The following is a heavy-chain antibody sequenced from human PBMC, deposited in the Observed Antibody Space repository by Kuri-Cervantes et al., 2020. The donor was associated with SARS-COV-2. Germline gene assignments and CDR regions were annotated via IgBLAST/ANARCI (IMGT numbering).Heavy chain of an antibody. CDR3: ARDFGYLNSYGYD. J-gene: IGHJ4*02. D-gene: IGHD5-18*01. Sequence: GESLKISCAASGFTFSSYSMNWVRQAPGKGLEWVSSIRSSSSYIYYADSVRGRFTISRDNAKNSLYLQMNSLRAEDTAVYYCARDFGYLNSYGYDWGQGTLVTVSS. CDR1: GFTFSSYS. CDR2: IRSSSSYI. V-gene: IGHV3-21*01.